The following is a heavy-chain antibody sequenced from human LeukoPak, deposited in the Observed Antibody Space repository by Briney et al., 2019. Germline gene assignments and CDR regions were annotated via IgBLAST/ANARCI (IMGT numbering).Heavy chain of an antibody. Sequence: GESLKISCQGSGYTFTNFWINWVRQMPGKGLEWVGKIDPRDSYTKYSPSFEGHVSISADKSIDTVYLQWRSLESSDTAIYYCTRTSDHDYWGPGTLVVVS. CDR3: TRTSDHDY. CDR2: IDPRDSYT. CDR1: GYTFTNFW. V-gene: IGHV5-10-1*01. J-gene: IGHJ4*02. D-gene: IGHD2-2*01.